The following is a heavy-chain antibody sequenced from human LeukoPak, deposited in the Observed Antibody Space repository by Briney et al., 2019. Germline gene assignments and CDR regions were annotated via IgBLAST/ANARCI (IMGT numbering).Heavy chain of an antibody. CDR1: GGSFSGYY. CDR2: INHSGST. Sequence: DPSETLSLTCAVYGGSFSGYYWSWIRQPPGKGLEWIGEINHSGSTNYNPSLKSRVTISVDTSKNQFSLKLSSVTAADTAVYYCARATSYSSRKYYYYYMDVWGKGTTVTVSS. CDR3: ARATSYSSRKYYYYYMDV. V-gene: IGHV4-34*01. J-gene: IGHJ6*03. D-gene: IGHD5-18*01.